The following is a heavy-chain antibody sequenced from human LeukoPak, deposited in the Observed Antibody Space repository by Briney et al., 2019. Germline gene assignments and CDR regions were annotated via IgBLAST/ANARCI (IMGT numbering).Heavy chain of an antibody. D-gene: IGHD2-15*01. CDR1: GGSISSSSYY. J-gene: IGHJ4*02. CDR2: IYYSGST. CDR3: ARVPRMVYCSGGSCYSN. V-gene: IGHV4-39*07. Sequence: PSETLSLTCTVSGGSISSSSYYWGWIRQPPGKGLEWIGSIYYSGSTYYNPSLKSRVTISVDTSKNQFSLKLSSVTAADTAVYYCARVPRMVYCSGGSCYSNWGQGTLVTVSS.